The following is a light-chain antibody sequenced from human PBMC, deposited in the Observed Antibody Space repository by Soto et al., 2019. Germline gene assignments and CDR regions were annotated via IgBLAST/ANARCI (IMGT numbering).Light chain of an antibody. J-gene: IGKJ5*01. CDR1: QRVRTN. Sequence: SPDTLALSPRERPTLSFRTTQRVRTNYLAWYQQRPGQAPRLLIYDASTRATGLPARFSGSGSGTEFTLTVSSLQSEDFAVYYCQQYNNWPLITFGQGTRLEIK. CDR3: QQYNNWPLIT. CDR2: DAS. V-gene: IGKV3D-15*01.